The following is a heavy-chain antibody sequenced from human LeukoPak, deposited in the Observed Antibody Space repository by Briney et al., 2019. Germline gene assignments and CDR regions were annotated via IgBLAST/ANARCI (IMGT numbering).Heavy chain of an antibody. CDR1: GFTFSSYG. V-gene: IGHV3-33*01. CDR2: IWYDGSNK. J-gene: IGHJ6*02. Sequence: GGSLRLSCAASGFTFSSYGMHWVRQAPGKGLEWVAVIWYDGSNKYYAYSVKGRFTISRDNSKNTLYLQMNSLRAEDTAVYYCARALDYYDSSGYAVYYGMDVWGQGTTVTVSS. CDR3: ARALDYYDSSGYAVYYGMDV. D-gene: IGHD3-22*01.